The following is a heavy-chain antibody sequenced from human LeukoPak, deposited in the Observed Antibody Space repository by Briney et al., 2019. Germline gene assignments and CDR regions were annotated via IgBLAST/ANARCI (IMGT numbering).Heavy chain of an antibody. CDR3: ARGGYNYIFDY. CDR2: IYYSGST. CDR1: GGSISSSSYY. D-gene: IGHD5-24*01. V-gene: IGHV4-39*07. J-gene: IGHJ4*02. Sequence: SETLSLTCTVSGGSISSSSYYWGWIRQPPGKGLEWIGSIYYSGSTYYNPSLKSRVTISVDTSKNQFSLKLSSVTAADTAVYYCARGGYNYIFDYWGQGTLVTVSS.